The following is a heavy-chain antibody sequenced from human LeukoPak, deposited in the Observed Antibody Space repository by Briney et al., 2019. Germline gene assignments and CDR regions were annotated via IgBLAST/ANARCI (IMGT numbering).Heavy chain of an antibody. CDR3: TTDPGGYPDY. J-gene: IGHJ4*02. CDR1: GFNFSGSA. Sequence: PGGSLRLSCAASGFNFSGSAMHWVRQASGKGLEWVGRIRSKANSYATIYAASVKGRFIISRDDSKDTAYLQMNSLKTEDTAVYYCTTDPGGYPDYWGQGTLVTVSS. V-gene: IGHV3-73*01. CDR2: IRSKANSYAT. D-gene: IGHD5-12*01.